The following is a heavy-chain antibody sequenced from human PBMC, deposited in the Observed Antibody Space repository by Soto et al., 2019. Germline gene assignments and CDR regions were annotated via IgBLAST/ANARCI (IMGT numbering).Heavy chain of an antibody. V-gene: IGHV3-21*01. CDR1: GFTFSSYS. J-gene: IGHJ6*02. D-gene: IGHD3-9*01. Sequence: GGSLRLSCAASGFTFSSYSMNWVRQAPGKGLEWVSSISSSSSCIYYADSVKGRFTISRDNAKNSLYLQMNSLRAEDTAVYYCAREYYDILTGPYYYYGMDVWGQGTTVTVSS. CDR3: AREYYDILTGPYYYYGMDV. CDR2: ISSSSSCI.